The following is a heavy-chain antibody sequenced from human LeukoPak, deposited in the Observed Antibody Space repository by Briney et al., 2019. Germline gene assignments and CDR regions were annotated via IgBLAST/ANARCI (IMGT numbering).Heavy chain of an antibody. CDR2: INHSGST. CDR3: AGPNVASGYYFDY. Sequence: SETLSLTCAVYGGSFSGYYWSWIRQPPGKGLEWIGEINHSGSTNYNPSLKSRVTISVDTSKSQFSLKLSSVTAADTAVYYCAGPNVASGYYFDYWGQGTLVTVSS. D-gene: IGHD1-1*01. V-gene: IGHV4-34*01. CDR1: GGSFSGYY. J-gene: IGHJ4*02.